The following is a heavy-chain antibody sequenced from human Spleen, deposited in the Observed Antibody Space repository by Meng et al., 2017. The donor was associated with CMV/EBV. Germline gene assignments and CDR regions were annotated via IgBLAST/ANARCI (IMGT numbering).Heavy chain of an antibody. CDR3: ATLNDFWSGYYSESPVDY. CDR1: INSINW. J-gene: IGHJ4*02. V-gene: IGHV4-4*01. CDR2: IYHSGGT. D-gene: IGHD3-3*01. Sequence: INSINWWSWVRQPPGKGLEWIGEIYHSGGTNYNPSLNSRVTISVDKSKNQFSLKLSSVTAADTAVYFCATLNDFWSGYYSESPVDYWGQGTLVTVSS.